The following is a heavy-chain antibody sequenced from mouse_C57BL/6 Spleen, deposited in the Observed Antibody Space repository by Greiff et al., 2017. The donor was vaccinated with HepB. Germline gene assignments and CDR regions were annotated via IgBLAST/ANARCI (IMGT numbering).Heavy chain of an antibody. D-gene: IGHD3-2*02. CDR3: ATAHATWWFAY. V-gene: IGHV1-74*01. CDR2: IHPSDSDT. J-gene: IGHJ3*01. Sequence: QVQLQQPGAELVKPGASVKVSCKASGYTFTSYWMHWVKQRPGQGLEWIGRIHPSDSDTNYNQKFKGKATLTVDKSSSTAYMQLSSLTSEDSAVYHCATAHATWWFAYWGQGTLVTVSA. CDR1: GYTFTSYW.